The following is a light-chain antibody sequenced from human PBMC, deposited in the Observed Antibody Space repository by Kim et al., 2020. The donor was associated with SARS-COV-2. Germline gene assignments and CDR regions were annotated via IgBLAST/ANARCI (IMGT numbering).Light chain of an antibody. CDR3: CSYAGSHWV. CDR2: DVS. J-gene: IGLJ3*02. CDR1: SSDVGGYNY. V-gene: IGLV2-11*01. Sequence: QSVLTQPRSVSGSPGQSVTISCTGTSSDVGGYNYVSWYQHHPGKAPKFMIYDVSKRPSGVPDRFSGSKSGNTASLTISGLLAEDEADYYCCSYAGSHWVFGGGTQLTVL.